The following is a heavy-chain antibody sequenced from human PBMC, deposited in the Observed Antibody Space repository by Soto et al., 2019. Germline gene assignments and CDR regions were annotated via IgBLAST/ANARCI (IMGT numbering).Heavy chain of an antibody. Sequence: ESGGGVVQPGRSLRLSCAASGFTFSSYGMHWVRQAPGKGLEWVAVIWYDGSNKYYADSVKGRFTISRDNSKNTLYLQMNSLRAEDTAVYYCARVSTDYYGSGSYPLYYYGMDVWGQGTTVTVSS. CDR2: IWYDGSNK. CDR3: ARVSTDYYGSGSYPLYYYGMDV. V-gene: IGHV3-33*01. D-gene: IGHD3-10*01. CDR1: GFTFSSYG. J-gene: IGHJ6*02.